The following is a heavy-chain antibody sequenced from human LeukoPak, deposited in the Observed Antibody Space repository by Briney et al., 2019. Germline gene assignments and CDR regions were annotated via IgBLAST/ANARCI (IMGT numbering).Heavy chain of an antibody. D-gene: IGHD6-19*01. V-gene: IGHV4-59*01. CDR3: ARVIWSSGWHGGYYYYYYMDV. J-gene: IGHJ6*03. CDR2: IYYSGST. Sequence: PSETLSLTCTVSGGSISSYYWSWIRQPPGKGLEWIGYIYYSGSTNYNPSLKSRVTISVDTSKNQFSLKLSSVTAADTAVYYCARVIWSSGWHGGYYYYYYMDVWGKGTTVTVSS. CDR1: GGSISSYY.